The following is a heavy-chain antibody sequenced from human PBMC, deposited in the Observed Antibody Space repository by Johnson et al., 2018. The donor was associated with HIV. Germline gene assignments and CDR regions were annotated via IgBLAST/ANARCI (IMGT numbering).Heavy chain of an antibody. CDR3: APAGPDAFDI. D-gene: IGHD6-13*01. V-gene: IGHV3-NL1*01. CDR2: ISGTAGDT. Sequence: QVQLVESGGGVVQPGRSLRLSCAASGFTFSSYAMHWVRQAPGKGLEWVSGISGTAGDTYYPGSVKGRFTISRENAKNTLYLQMNSLRAEDTAVYYCAPAGPDAFDIWGQGTMVTVSS. J-gene: IGHJ3*02. CDR1: GFTFSSYA.